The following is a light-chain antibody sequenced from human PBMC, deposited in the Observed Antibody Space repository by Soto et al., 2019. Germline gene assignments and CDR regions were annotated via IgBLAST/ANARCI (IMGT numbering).Light chain of an antibody. Sequence: QSVLTQPPSVSEAPRQRVTISCSGSSSNIGNNAVNWYQQLPGKAPKLLFYCDDLLPSGVSDRFSGSKSGTSASLAISGLQSVDEGEYYCAAWDDSLNGPVFGGGTKVTLL. CDR3: AAWDDSLNGPV. V-gene: IGLV1-36*01. J-gene: IGLJ3*02. CDR1: SSNIGNNA. CDR2: CDD.